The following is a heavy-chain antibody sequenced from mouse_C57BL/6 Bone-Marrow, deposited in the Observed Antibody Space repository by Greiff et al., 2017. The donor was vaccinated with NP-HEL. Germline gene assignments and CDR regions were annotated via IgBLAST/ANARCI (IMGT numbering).Heavy chain of an antibody. CDR1: GYTFTSYW. V-gene: IGHV1-69*01. CDR3: ARSLGYYGSSYYAMDY. CDR2: IDPSDSYT. J-gene: IGHJ4*01. Sequence: QVQLQQPGAELLMPGASVKLSCKASGYTFTSYWMHWVKQRPGQGLEWIGEIDPSDSYTNYNQKFKGKSTLTVDKSSSTAYMQLSSLTSEDSAVYYCARSLGYYGSSYYAMDYWGQGTSVTVSS. D-gene: IGHD1-1*01.